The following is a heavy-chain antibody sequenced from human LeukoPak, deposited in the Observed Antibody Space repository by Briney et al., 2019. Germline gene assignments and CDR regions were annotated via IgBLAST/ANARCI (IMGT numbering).Heavy chain of an antibody. J-gene: IGHJ4*02. CDR2: IGTAGDT. CDR1: GFTFSNYD. D-gene: IGHD1-26*01. CDR3: ARGASTHFDN. Sequence: WGSLRLSCAASGFTFSNYDMHWVRQATGKGLEWVSAIGTAGDTYYPGSVRGRLTMSRENAKSSLYLQMNSLTAGDTAVYYCARGASTHFDNWGQGIMVTVSS. V-gene: IGHV3-13*04.